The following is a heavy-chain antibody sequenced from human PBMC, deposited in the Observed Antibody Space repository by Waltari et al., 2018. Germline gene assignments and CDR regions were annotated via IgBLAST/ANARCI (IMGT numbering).Heavy chain of an antibody. V-gene: IGHV3-7*01. J-gene: IGHJ3*02. CDR2: IKQDGSGK. D-gene: IGHD1-26*01. CDR1: GFTFSSYW. CDR3: ARATRVGATTYAFDI. Sequence: EVQLVESGGGLVQPGGSLRLSCAASGFTFSSYWMSWVRQAPGKGLEWVANIKQDGSGKYEVDSVKGRFTISRDNAKNSLYLQMNSLRAEDTAVYYCARATRVGATTYAFDIWGQGTMVTVSS.